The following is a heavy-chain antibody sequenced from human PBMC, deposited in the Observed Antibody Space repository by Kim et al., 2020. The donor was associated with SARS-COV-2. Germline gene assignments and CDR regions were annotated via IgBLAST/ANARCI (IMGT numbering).Heavy chain of an antibody. V-gene: IGHV1-69*13. CDR3: ARSRRHGYYYYYMDV. CDR2: IIPIFGTA. CDR1: GGTFSSYA. J-gene: IGHJ6*03. Sequence: SVKVSCKASGGTFSSYAISWVRQAPGQGLEWMGGIIPIFGTANYAQKFQGRVTITADESTSTAYMELSSLRSEDTAVYYCARSRRHGYYYYYMDVWGKGTPVTVSS.